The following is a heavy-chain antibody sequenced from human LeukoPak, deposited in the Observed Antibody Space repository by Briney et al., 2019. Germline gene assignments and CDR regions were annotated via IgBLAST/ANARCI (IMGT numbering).Heavy chain of an antibody. Sequence: SETLSLTCTVSGGSISSSSYYWGWIRQPPGKGLEWIGSIYYSGSTYYNPSLKSRVTISVDTSKNQFSLKLSSVTAADTAVYYCARHFRGMGLVRGVVARRDWFDPWGQGTLVTVSS. D-gene: IGHD3-10*01. V-gene: IGHV4-39*01. J-gene: IGHJ5*02. CDR3: ARHFRGMGLVRGVVARRDWFDP. CDR2: IYYSGST. CDR1: GGSISSSSYY.